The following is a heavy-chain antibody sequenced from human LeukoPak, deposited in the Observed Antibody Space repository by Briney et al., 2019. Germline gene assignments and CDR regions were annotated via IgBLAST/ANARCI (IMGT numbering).Heavy chain of an antibody. Sequence: SETLSLTCTVSGVSINYYYWMWIRQPPGKGLEWIGYIYYSGGTHYNPSLKSRVTMLVDTSKNQFSLKLTAVTAADTAVYYCARAHDFWSGYPYYYYYGMDVWGQGTTVTVSS. V-gene: IGHV4-59*01. CDR2: IYYSGGT. D-gene: IGHD3-3*01. CDR3: ARAHDFWSGYPYYYYYGMDV. J-gene: IGHJ6*02. CDR1: GVSINYYY.